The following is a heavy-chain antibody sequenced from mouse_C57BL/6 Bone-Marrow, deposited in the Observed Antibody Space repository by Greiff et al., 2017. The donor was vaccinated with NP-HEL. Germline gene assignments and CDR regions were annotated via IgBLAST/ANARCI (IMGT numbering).Heavy chain of an antibody. J-gene: IGHJ2*01. Sequence: QVQLQQSGPGLVQPSQILSITCTVSGFSLTSYGVHWVRQSPGKGLEWLGVIWSGGSTDYNAAFISRLSISKDNSKSQFFIKMNSLQADDTAIYYCARFYSNYPYYFDYWGQGTTLTVSS. CDR1: GFSLTSYG. CDR3: ARFYSNYPYYFDY. V-gene: IGHV2-2*01. D-gene: IGHD2-5*01. CDR2: IWSGGST.